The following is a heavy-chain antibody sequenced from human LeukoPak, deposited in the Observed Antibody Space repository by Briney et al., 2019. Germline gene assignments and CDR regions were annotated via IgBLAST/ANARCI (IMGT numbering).Heavy chain of an antibody. V-gene: IGHV4-59*01. CDR1: GGSMSGFF. CDR3: ARTSRHYYGSGSNLTPWPAGMDV. CDR2: IYYSGSST. D-gene: IGHD3-10*01. J-gene: IGHJ6*02. Sequence: SETLSLTCTVSGGSMSGFFWTWTRQPPGKELEWIGSIYYSGSSTKYNPSLKSRVTISVDTSKSQFSLKLNSATAADTAVYYCARTSRHYYGSGSNLTPWPAGMDVWGQGTTVTVSS.